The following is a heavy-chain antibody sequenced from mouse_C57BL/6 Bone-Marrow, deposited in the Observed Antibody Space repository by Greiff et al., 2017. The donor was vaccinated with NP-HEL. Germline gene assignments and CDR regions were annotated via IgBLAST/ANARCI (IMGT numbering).Heavy chain of an antibody. Sequence: VQLQQPGAELVKPGASVKMSCKASGYTFTSYWITWVKQRPGQGLEWIGDIYPGSGSTNYNEKFKIKATLTVDTSSSTAYMQLSSLTSEDSAVYYCARYGYYYGSSYVWYFDVWGTGTTVTVSS. CDR2: IYPGSGST. CDR3: ARYGYYYGSSYVWYFDV. D-gene: IGHD1-1*01. V-gene: IGHV1-55*01. CDR1: GYTFTSYW. J-gene: IGHJ1*03.